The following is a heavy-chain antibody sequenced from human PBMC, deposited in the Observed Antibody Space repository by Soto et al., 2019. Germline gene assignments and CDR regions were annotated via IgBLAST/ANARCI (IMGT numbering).Heavy chain of an antibody. V-gene: IGHV4-34*01. CDR1: VVSFIGYY. CDR3: ARGLDSGRQYVNLEFEY. CDR2: INHSGST. J-gene: IGHJ4*02. D-gene: IGHD1-26*01. Sequence: SETLSLTCSFYVVSFIGYYCSLILQPPVKGLEWIGEINHSGSTNYNPSLNSRLTISVDTSKNQFSLKLSSVTAADTAVYYCARGLDSGRQYVNLEFEYWGKGNLVTVS.